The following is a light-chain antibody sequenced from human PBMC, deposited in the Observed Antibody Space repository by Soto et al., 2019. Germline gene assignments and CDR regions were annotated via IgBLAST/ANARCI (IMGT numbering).Light chain of an antibody. Sequence: SSELTQPPSVSVSPGQTASITCSGDKLGDKYACWYQQKPGQSPVLVIYQDTKRPSGIPERFSGSNSGNTATLTISGTQAMDEADYYCQAWDRSTYVFGPGTKVTVL. CDR2: QDT. J-gene: IGLJ1*01. V-gene: IGLV3-1*01. CDR3: QAWDRSTYV. CDR1: KLGDKY.